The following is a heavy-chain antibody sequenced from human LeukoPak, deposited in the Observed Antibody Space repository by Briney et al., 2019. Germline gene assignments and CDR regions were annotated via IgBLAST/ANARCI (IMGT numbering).Heavy chain of an antibody. CDR2: IYYSGST. J-gene: IGHJ3*02. D-gene: IGHD6-19*01. CDR1: GGFISSSSYY. V-gene: IGHV4-39*01. CDR3: ASPGSSYSSGWYRAFDI. Sequence: SETLSLTCTVSGGFISSSSYYWGWIRQPPGKGLEWIGSIYYSGSTYYNPSLKSRVTISVDTSKNQFSLKLSSVTAADTAVYYCASPGSSYSSGWYRAFDIWGQGTMVTVSS.